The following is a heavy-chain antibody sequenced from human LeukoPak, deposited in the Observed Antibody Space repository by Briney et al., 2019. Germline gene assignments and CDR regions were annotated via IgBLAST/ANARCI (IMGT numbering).Heavy chain of an antibody. D-gene: IGHD6-13*01. J-gene: IGHJ5*02. CDR3: ARWLIAAAGTLTTNWFDP. Sequence: ASVKVSCKASGYTFTSYGISWVRQAPGQGLEWMGWISAYNGNTNHAQKLQGRVTMTTDTSTSTAYMELRSLRSDDTAVYYCARWLIAAAGTLTTNWFDPWGQGTLVTVSS. V-gene: IGHV1-18*01. CDR2: ISAYNGNT. CDR1: GYTFTSYG.